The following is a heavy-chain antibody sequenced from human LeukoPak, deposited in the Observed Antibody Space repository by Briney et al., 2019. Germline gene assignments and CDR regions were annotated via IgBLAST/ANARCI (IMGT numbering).Heavy chain of an antibody. CDR2: ISSSSSTI. V-gene: IGHV3-48*01. CDR1: GFTFSSYS. CDR3: ARTRWLRFLEWLLFDY. D-gene: IGHD3-3*01. J-gene: IGHJ4*02. Sequence: GGSLRLSCAASGFTFSSYSMNWVRQAPGKGLEWVSYISSSSSTIYYADSVKGRFTISRDNAKNSLYLQMNSLRAEDTAVYYRARTRWLRFLEWLLFDYWGQGTLVTVSS.